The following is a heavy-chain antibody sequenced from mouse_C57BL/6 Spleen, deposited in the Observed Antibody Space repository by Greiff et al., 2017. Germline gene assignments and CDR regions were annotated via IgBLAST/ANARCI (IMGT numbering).Heavy chain of an antibody. V-gene: IGHV1-81*01. D-gene: IGHD1-1*01. CDR2: IYPRSGNT. CDR1: GYTFTSYG. CDR3: ARRVGSSDWYFDV. Sequence: QVQLKESGAELARPGASVKLSCKASGYTFTSYGISWVKQRTGQGLEWIGEIYPRSGNTYYNEKFKGKATLTADKSSSTAYMELSSLTSEDSAGYFCARRVGSSDWYFDVWGTGTTVTVSS. J-gene: IGHJ1*03.